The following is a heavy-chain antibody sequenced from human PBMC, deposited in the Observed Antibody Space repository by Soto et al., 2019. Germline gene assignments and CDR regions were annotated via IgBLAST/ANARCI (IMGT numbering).Heavy chain of an antibody. D-gene: IGHD2-8*02. CDR1: GFTVSTYG. J-gene: IGHJ4*02. CDR2: ISRDGGTK. V-gene: IGHV3-30*03. CDR3: TGEVASGY. Sequence: QVQLVESGGGVVQPGRSLRLSCAVSGFTVSTYGMHWVRQAPGKGLAWLAVISRDGGTKYYADAVKGRFTISRDNSMNTLFLEMNRLRGDDMAVYYCTGEVASGYWGQGTLVTVSS.